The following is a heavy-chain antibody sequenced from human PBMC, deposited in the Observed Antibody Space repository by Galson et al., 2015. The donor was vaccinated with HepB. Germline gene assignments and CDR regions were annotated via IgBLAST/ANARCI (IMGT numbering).Heavy chain of an antibody. CDR1: GFTFSSYA. CDR3: AKDWEVRWVGYYYMDV. V-gene: IGHV3-23*01. CDR2: ISGSGGST. Sequence: SLRLSCAASGFTFSSYAMSWVRQAPGKGLEWVSAISGSGGSTYYADSVKGRFTISRDNSKNTLYLQMNSLRAEDTAVYYCAKDWEVRWVGYYYMDVWGKGTTVTVSS. J-gene: IGHJ6*03. D-gene: IGHD1-26*01.